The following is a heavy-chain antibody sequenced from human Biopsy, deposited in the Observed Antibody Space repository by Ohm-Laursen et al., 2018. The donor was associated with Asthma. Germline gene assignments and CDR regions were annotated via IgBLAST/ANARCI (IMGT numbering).Heavy chain of an antibody. Sequence: GSLRLSCAASGFTFGDYWMSWVRQVPGQGLEWVANIKHDGSEKNHVDSLKGRLTISRDNAKNLLFLQMNSLRAEDTAVYYCARTFHFWSPYHAEHYQLWGQGTLVTVSS. CDR2: IKHDGSEK. CDR3: ARTFHFWSPYHAEHYQL. J-gene: IGHJ1*01. D-gene: IGHD3-3*01. CDR1: GFTFGDYW. V-gene: IGHV3-7*01.